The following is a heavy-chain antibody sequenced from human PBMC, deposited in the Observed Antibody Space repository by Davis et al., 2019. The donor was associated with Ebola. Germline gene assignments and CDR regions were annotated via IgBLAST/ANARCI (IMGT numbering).Heavy chain of an antibody. V-gene: IGHV3-23*01. D-gene: IGHD6-19*01. Sequence: GGSLRLSCAASGFVSSSYVMSWVRQAPGKGLEWVSTVGLSADTYYADYVKGRFTISRDNSKNTLYLQMNSLRVEDTAIYYCAKDTSNVWFDVWGPGTMVTVSS. J-gene: IGHJ3*01. CDR1: GFVSSSYV. CDR2: VGLSADT. CDR3: AKDTSNVWFDV.